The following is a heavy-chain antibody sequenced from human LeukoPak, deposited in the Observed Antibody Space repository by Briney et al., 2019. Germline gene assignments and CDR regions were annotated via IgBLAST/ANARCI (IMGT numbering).Heavy chain of an antibody. V-gene: IGHV3-72*01. Sequence: GGSLRLSCAASGFTFSDHYMDWVRQAPGKGLEWVGRSRNKPNSYTTEYAASVQGRFTISRDDSRDSLYLQMSSLKTEDTAVYYCVRDLDGAFIDYWGQGTLVTVSS. CDR1: GFTFSDHY. J-gene: IGHJ4*02. CDR2: SRNKPNSYTT. CDR3: VRDLDGAFIDY. D-gene: IGHD2/OR15-2a*01.